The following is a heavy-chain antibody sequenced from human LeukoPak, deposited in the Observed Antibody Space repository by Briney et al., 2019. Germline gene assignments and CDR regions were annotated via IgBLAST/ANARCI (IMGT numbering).Heavy chain of an antibody. CDR1: GFTFSSYW. CDR3: ARECPGVVVPAAIVPTYYYYYMDV. J-gene: IGHJ6*03. V-gene: IGHV3-7*01. CDR2: IKQDGSEK. Sequence: GGSLRLSCAASGFTFSSYWMSWVRQAPGKGLEWVANIKQDGSEKYYVDSVKGRFTISRDNAKNSLYLQMNSLRAEDTAVYYCARECPGVVVPAAIVPTYYYYYMDVWGKGTTVTVSS. D-gene: IGHD2-2*02.